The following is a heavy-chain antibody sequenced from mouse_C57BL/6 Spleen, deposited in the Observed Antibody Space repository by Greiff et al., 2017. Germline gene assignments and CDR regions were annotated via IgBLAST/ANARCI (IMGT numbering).Heavy chain of an antibody. Sequence: VQLQQSGPELVKPGASVKISCKASGYTFTDYYMTWVKQSHGKSLEWIGDINPNNGGTSYNQKFTGKATLTVDKSSSTAYMALRSLTSEDSAVYYCAREALDYYGSSEFDDWGQGTTLTVSS. D-gene: IGHD1-1*01. CDR1: GYTFTDYY. J-gene: IGHJ2*01. CDR3: AREALDYYGSSEFDD. CDR2: INPNNGGT. V-gene: IGHV1-26*01.